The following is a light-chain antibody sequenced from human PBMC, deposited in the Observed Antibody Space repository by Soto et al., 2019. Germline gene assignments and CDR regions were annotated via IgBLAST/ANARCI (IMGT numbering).Light chain of an antibody. V-gene: IGLV1-40*01. CDR3: QSYDSSLSGSV. Sequence: QSALTQPPSVSGAPGQRVTISCTGSSSNIGAGYDVHWYQQLPGTAPKLLIYGNSNRPSGVPDRFSGSKSGTSASLAITGLPAEDEADYYFQSYDSSLSGSVFGGGTKLTVL. CDR2: GNS. CDR1: SSNIGAGYD. J-gene: IGLJ2*01.